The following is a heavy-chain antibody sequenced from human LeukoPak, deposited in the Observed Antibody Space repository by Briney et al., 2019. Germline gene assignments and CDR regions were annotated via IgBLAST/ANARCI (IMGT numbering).Heavy chain of an antibody. CDR3: ARHSHKNAFDI. CDR1: GGSISSYY. V-gene: IGHV4-59*08. Sequence: SETLSLTCTVSGGSISSYYWSWIRQPPGKGLEWIGYIYYSGSANYNPSLKSRVTISVDTSKNQFSLKLSSVTAADTAVYYCARHSHKNAFDIWGQGTMVTVSS. J-gene: IGHJ3*02. CDR2: IYYSGSA.